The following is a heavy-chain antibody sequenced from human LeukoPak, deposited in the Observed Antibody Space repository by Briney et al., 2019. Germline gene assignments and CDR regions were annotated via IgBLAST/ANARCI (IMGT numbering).Heavy chain of an antibody. J-gene: IGHJ4*02. D-gene: IGHD3-3*01. CDR1: GGSISSGGYY. Sequence: SETLSLTCTVSGGSISSGGYYWSWIRQPPGKGLEWIGYIYHSGSTYYNPSLKSRVTISVDRSKNQFSLKLSSVTAADTAVYYCARAADDFWSGFYYWGQGTLVTVSS. CDR2: IYHSGST. V-gene: IGHV4-30-2*01. CDR3: ARAADDFWSGFYY.